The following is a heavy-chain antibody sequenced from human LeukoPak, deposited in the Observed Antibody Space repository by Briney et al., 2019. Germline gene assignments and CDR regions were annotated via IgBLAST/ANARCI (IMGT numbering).Heavy chain of an antibody. Sequence: SETLSLTCSVSGGSISSHNWSWLRQAAGKGLEWIGHIYASGITNYNPSLKSRVTMSVDTSNVQFSLKLSSVTGADTAVYYCARKIGSSGAFDIWGQGTIVTVSS. CDR3: ARKIGSSGAFDI. D-gene: IGHD1-26*01. V-gene: IGHV4-4*07. J-gene: IGHJ3*02. CDR2: IYASGIT. CDR1: GGSISSHN.